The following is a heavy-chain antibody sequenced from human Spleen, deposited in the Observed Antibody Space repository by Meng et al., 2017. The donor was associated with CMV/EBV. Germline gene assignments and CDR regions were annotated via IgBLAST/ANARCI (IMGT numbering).Heavy chain of an antibody. J-gene: IGHJ4*02. CDR3: ARGRGPLIGGTYLDY. CDR2: INHSGST. Sequence: VTGGSFRAYYWRYIRQPPGKGLEWIAEINHSGSTNCNPSLKSRVTVSVDPSKKQFSLRLTSVTAADTAVYYCARGRGPLIGGTYLDYWGQGTLVTVSS. V-gene: IGHV4-34*01. CDR1: GGSFRAYY. D-gene: IGHD1-26*01.